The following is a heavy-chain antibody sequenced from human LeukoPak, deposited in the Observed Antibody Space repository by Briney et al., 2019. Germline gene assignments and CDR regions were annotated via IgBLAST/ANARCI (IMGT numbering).Heavy chain of an antibody. Sequence: PSETLSLTCTVSGGSISSYHWSWIRQPPGKGLEWIGYIYYSGSTNYNPSLKSRVTISLDTSKSQFSLKLSSVTAADTAVYYCARGAYCSTTSCYYFDYWGQGTLVTVSS. CDR1: GGSISSYH. CDR3: ARGAYCSTTSCYYFDY. D-gene: IGHD2-2*01. V-gene: IGHV4-59*01. CDR2: IYYSGST. J-gene: IGHJ4*02.